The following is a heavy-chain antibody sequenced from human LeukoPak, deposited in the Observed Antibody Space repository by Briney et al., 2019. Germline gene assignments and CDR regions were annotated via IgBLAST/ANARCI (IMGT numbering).Heavy chain of an antibody. Sequence: SETLSLTCTVSGGSISSGSYYWSWIRQPAGKGLEWIGRIYTSGSTNYNPSLKSRVTISVDTSKNQFSLKLSSVTAADTAVYHCASTPYSSSWYNYYYYMDVWGKGTTVTVSS. CDR3: ASTPYSSSWYNYYYYMDV. V-gene: IGHV4-61*02. D-gene: IGHD6-13*01. CDR1: GGSISSGSYY. CDR2: IYTSGST. J-gene: IGHJ6*03.